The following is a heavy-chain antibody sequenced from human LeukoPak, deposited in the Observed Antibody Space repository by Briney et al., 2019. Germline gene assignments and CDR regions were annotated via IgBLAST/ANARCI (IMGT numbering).Heavy chain of an antibody. J-gene: IGHJ4*02. CDR1: GGSISSGGYS. Sequence: SETLSLTWAASGGSISSGGYSWSWIRQPPGKGLEWIGYIYHSGSTYYNPSLKSRVTISVDRSKNQFSLKLSSVTAADTAVYYCASSKNRDYYFDYWGQGTLVTVSS. CDR3: ASSKNRDYYFDY. V-gene: IGHV4-30-2*01. D-gene: IGHD1-14*01. CDR2: IYHSGST.